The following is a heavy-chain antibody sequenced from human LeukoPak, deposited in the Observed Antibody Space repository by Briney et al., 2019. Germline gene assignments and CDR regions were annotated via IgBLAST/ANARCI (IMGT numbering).Heavy chain of an antibody. CDR2: IYHSGST. Sequence: PSETLSLTCTVSGYSISSGYYWGWIRQPPGKGLEWIGSIYHSGSTYYNPSLKSRVTISVDTSKNQLSLKLSSVTAADTAVYYCAGRRCSGGSCYSVWFDPWGQGTLVTVSS. D-gene: IGHD2-15*01. CDR1: GYSISSGYY. V-gene: IGHV4-38-2*02. J-gene: IGHJ5*02. CDR3: AGRRCSGGSCYSVWFDP.